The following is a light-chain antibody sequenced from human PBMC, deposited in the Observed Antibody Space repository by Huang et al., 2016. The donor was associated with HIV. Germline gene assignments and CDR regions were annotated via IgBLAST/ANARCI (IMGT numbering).Light chain of an antibody. V-gene: IGKV3-15*01. CDR1: QSVATN. J-gene: IGKJ2*01. Sequence: EIFMTQSPATLSLSPGEGASLSCRANQSVATNLAWYLHRPGQSPRMLIFGASTRASGLPGRFSGSGSWTQFTLTVSSLQSEDFAVYYCQQYHNWPYTFGQGTKLEI. CDR3: QQYHNWPYT. CDR2: GAS.